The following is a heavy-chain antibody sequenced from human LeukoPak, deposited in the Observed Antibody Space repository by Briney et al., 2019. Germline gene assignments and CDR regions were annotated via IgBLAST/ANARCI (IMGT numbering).Heavy chain of an antibody. CDR2: IWYDGSNK. D-gene: IGHD6-19*01. Sequence: GGSLRLSCAASGFTFSSYGMHWVRQAPGKGLEWVAVIWYDGSNKYYADSVKGRFTISRDNSKNTLYLQMNSLRAEDTAVYYCAGGDIAVAVGDAFDIWGQGTMVTVSS. V-gene: IGHV3-30*02. CDR3: AGGDIAVAVGDAFDI. CDR1: GFTFSSYG. J-gene: IGHJ3*02.